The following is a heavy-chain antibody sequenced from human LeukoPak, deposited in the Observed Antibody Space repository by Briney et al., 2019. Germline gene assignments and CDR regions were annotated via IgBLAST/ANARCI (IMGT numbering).Heavy chain of an antibody. CDR2: LSGSGHST. CDR3: AHRGYYDSSGYFDY. V-gene: IGHV3-23*01. J-gene: IGHJ4*02. Sequence: PGGSLRLSCAASGFTFSNYAMSWVRQAPGKGLEWVSGLSGSGHSTYYADSVKGRFTISRDNPKNTLYLQMNSLRAEDTAVYYCAHRGYYDSSGYFDYWGQGTLVTVSS. CDR1: GFTFSNYA. D-gene: IGHD3-22*01.